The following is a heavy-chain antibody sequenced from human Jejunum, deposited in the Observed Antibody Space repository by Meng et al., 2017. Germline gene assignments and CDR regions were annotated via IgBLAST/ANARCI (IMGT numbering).Heavy chain of an antibody. CDR3: ARDHWGSLDY. D-gene: IGHD7-27*01. V-gene: IGHV4-61*08. Sequence: QVQLQESGLGLVRPSETLSLICAVSGGSVSSSGYQWGWIRQPPGKGLEWIGYASTNYNPSLKSRVTISVDTSKNQFSLKLTSVTAADTAVYYCARDHWGSLDYWGQGVLVTVSS. CDR1: GGSVSSSGYQ. CDR2: AST. J-gene: IGHJ4*02.